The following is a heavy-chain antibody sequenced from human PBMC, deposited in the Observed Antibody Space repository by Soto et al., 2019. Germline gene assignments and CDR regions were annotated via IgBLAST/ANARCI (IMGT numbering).Heavy chain of an antibody. Sequence: GGSLRLSCAASGFTVSSNYMSWVRQAPGKGLEWVSVIYSGGSTYYADSVKGRFTISRDNSKNTLYLQMNSLRAEDTAVYYCAKDLEYYGSGSAPTFDYWGQGTLVTVSS. CDR1: GFTVSSNY. J-gene: IGHJ4*02. D-gene: IGHD3-10*01. CDR3: AKDLEYYGSGSAPTFDY. V-gene: IGHV3-66*01. CDR2: IYSGGST.